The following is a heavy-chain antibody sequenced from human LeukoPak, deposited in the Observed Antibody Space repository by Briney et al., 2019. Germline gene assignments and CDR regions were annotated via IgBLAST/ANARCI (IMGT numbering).Heavy chain of an antibody. J-gene: IGHJ6*03. D-gene: IGHD3-10*01. CDR2: INRNGGST. CDR3: ATPVPHGSDPSLYYYYMDV. CDR1: GFSFGDYG. V-gene: IGHV3-20*04. Sequence: PGGSLRLSCAASGFSFGDYGMSWVRQTPGKGLEWVAGINRNGGSTSYVDSVKGRITISRDNSKNSLYLQMNSLRAEDTAVYYCATPVPHGSDPSLYYYYMDVWSKGTTVTISS.